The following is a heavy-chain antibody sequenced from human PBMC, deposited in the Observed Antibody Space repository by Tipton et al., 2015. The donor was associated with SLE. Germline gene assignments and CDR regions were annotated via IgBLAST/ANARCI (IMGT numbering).Heavy chain of an antibody. CDR3: VRHGAYYFDY. J-gene: IGHJ4*02. Sequence: TLSLTCAVYDASFSGHYWSWIRQPPGKGLEWIGEISHAGGTYYNPSLNSRVTISADTSKNQFSLKVTSVTAADTAVYYCVRHGAYYFDYWGQGTLVTVSS. CDR1: DASFSGHY. V-gene: IGHV4-34*01. CDR2: ISHAGGT. D-gene: IGHD3-16*01.